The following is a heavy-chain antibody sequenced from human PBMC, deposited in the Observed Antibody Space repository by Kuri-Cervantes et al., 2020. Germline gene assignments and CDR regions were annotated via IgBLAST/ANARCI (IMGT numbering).Heavy chain of an antibody. V-gene: IGHV3-30-3*01. CDR3: ARVLSNRILWWPRGMDV. J-gene: IGHJ6*02. CDR2: ISYDGSNK. Sequence: LSLTCAASGFTFSSYAMHWVRQAPGKGLEWVAVISYDGSNKYYADSVKGRFTISRDNSKNSLYLQMNSLRAEDTAVYYCARVLSNRILWWPRGMDVWGQGTTVTVSS. CDR1: GFTFSSYA. D-gene: IGHD2-21*01.